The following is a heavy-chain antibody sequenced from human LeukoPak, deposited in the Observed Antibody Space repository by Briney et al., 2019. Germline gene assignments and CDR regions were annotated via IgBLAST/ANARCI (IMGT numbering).Heavy chain of an antibody. J-gene: IGHJ6*03. Sequence: GGSLRLSCAASGFTFSSYGMHWVRQAPGKGLEWVAFIRYDGSNKYYADSVKGRFTISRDNSKNTLYLQMNSLRAEDTAVYYCAKQDLTGYSYYYYYYMDVWGKGTTVTISS. CDR1: GFTFSSYG. CDR3: AKQDLTGYSYYYYYYMDV. V-gene: IGHV3-30*02. D-gene: IGHD3-9*01. CDR2: IRYDGSNK.